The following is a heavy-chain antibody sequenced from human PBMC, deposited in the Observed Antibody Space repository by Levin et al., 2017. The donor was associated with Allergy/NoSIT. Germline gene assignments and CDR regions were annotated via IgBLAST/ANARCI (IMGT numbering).Heavy chain of an antibody. J-gene: IGHJ6*02. CDR1: GFNFIDYG. Sequence: GGSLRLSCAASGFNFIDYGFHWVRQAPGKGLQWVAFISYDGSNQYYADFVKGRFAISRDNSKNTVWLQMNSLRAADTSVYYCARDEFIVVESGTSFYGMDVWGQGTTVAVSS. CDR3: ARDEFIVVESGTSFYGMDV. CDR2: ISYDGSNQ. D-gene: IGHD2-21*01. V-gene: IGHV3-30*03.